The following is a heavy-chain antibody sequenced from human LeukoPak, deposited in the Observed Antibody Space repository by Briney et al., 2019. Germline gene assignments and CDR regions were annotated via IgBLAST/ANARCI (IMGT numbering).Heavy chain of an antibody. J-gene: IGHJ4*02. Sequence: GASMKVSCKSPGFTFTDYYIHWVRQAPGQGLEWMGYIGPHSSVTRSPQEFRGRVTMTRDTSMSTAYMELTRLTSDDTAVYYCAREGNGLLSKDFDYWGQGTLVTVSS. CDR2: IGPHSSVT. CDR1: GFTFTDYY. V-gene: IGHV1-2*02. D-gene: IGHD2/OR15-2a*01. CDR3: AREGNGLLSKDFDY.